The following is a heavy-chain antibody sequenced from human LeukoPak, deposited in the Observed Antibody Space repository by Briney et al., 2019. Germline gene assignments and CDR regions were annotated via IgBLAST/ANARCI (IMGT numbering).Heavy chain of an antibody. CDR2: ISSSSSYI. D-gene: IGHD3-10*01. CDR1: GFTFSSYE. Sequence: GGSLRLSCAASGFTFSSYEMNWVRQAPGKGLEWVSSISSSSSYIYYADSVKGRFTISRDNAKNSLYLQMNSLRAEDTAVYYCARAGRYYGSGSWDYWGQGTLVTVSS. V-gene: IGHV3-21*01. J-gene: IGHJ4*02. CDR3: ARAGRYYGSGSWDY.